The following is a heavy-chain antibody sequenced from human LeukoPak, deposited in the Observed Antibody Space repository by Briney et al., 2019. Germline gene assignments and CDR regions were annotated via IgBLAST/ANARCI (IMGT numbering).Heavy chain of an antibody. D-gene: IGHD4-23*01. Sequence: PGGSLRLPCAASGFTLSDHYMDWVRQAPGKGLEWVGRSRNKADSYTTVYAASVNGRFTISRDDSKSSLYLQMNSLKTEDTAVYYCTRGGLYGGSSAFDYWGQGTLVTVSS. J-gene: IGHJ4*02. CDR3: TRGGLYGGSSAFDY. CDR1: GFTLSDHY. V-gene: IGHV3-72*01. CDR2: SRNKADSYTT.